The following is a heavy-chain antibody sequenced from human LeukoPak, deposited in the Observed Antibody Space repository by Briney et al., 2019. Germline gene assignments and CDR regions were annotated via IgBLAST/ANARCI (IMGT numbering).Heavy chain of an antibody. V-gene: IGHV1-18*01. CDR1: GYTFTSYG. Sequence: ASVKVSCKASGYTFTSYGISWVRQAPGQGLEWMGWISAYNGNTNYAQKLQGRVTMTTDTSTCTAYMELRSLRSDDTAVYYCARDMGATTSSFFDYWGQGTLVTVSS. CDR3: ARDMGATTSSFFDY. J-gene: IGHJ4*02. CDR2: ISAYNGNT. D-gene: IGHD1-26*01.